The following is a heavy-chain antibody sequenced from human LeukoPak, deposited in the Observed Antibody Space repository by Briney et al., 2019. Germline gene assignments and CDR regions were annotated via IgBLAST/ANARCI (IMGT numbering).Heavy chain of an antibody. CDR3: ASPAYCGGECYYYYGMDV. J-gene: IGHJ6*02. V-gene: IGHV5-51*01. Sequence: GESLKISCKGSGYSFTSYWIGWVRQMPGKGREWMGIIYPGDSDTRYSPSFQGQVTISADKSISTAYLQWSSLKASDTAMYYCASPAYCGGECYYYYGMDVWGQGTTVTVSS. CDR2: IYPGDSDT. D-gene: IGHD2-21*01. CDR1: GYSFTSYW.